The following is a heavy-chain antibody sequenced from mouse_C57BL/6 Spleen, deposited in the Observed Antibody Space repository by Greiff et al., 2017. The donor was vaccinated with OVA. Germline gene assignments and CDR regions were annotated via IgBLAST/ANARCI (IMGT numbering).Heavy chain of an antibody. J-gene: IGHJ4*01. CDR1: GFTFSNYW. V-gene: IGHV6-3*01. CDR3: TGDYGSSYAMDY. Sequence: EVMLVESGGGLVQPGGSMKLSCVASGFTFSNYWMNWVRQSPEKGLEWVAQIRLKSDNYATHYAESVNGRFTISRDDSKSSVFLQMNNLRAEDTAIYYCTGDYGSSYAMDYWGQGTSVTVSS. CDR2: IRLKSDNYAT. D-gene: IGHD1-1*01.